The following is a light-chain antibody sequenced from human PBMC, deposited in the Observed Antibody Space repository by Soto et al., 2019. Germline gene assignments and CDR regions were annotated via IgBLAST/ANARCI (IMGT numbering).Light chain of an antibody. J-gene: IGKJ5*01. V-gene: IGKV1-5*01. CDR3: QQYNSYSIT. CDR2: DAS. CDR1: QSISSW. Sequence: DMQMTQSPSTLSASVGDRVTITSRASQSISSWLAWYQQKPGKAPKLLIYDASSLESGVPSRFSGSGSGTEFTLTISSLQPDDFATYYCQQYNSYSITFGQGTRLEIK.